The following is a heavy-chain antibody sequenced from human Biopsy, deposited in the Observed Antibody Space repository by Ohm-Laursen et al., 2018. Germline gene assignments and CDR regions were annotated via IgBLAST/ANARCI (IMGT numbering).Heavy chain of an antibody. CDR1: GFTYTTFA. J-gene: IGHJ5*02. D-gene: IGHD3-3*01. CDR3: AKGGSITIFGVVINNCFDP. Sequence: SLRLSCAASGFTYTTFAMSWVCQAPGKGPEWVSTISANGATSYYADSVKGRFTISRDNSKNTLYLQMNSVRADDTAIYYCAKGGSITIFGVVINNCFDPWGQGTRVTVSS. V-gene: IGHV3-23*01. CDR2: ISANGATS.